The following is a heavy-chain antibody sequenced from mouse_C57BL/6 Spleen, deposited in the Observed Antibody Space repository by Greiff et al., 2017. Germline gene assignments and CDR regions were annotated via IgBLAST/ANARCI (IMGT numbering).Heavy chain of an antibody. Sequence: VQLQQSGAELVKPGASVKLSCTASGFNIKDYYMHWVKQRTEQGLEWIGRIDPEDGETKYAPKFQGKATITADTSSNKAYLQLSSLTSEDTAVYYCARGIYYDYDGFAYWGQGTLVTVSA. CDR2: IDPEDGET. J-gene: IGHJ3*01. V-gene: IGHV14-2*01. CDR3: ARGIYYDYDGFAY. D-gene: IGHD2-4*01. CDR1: GFNIKDYY.